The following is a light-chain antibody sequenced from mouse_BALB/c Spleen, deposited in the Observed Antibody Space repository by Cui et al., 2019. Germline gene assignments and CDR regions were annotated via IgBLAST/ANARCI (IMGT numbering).Light chain of an antibody. Sequence: DIQMTQSPASLSVSVGETVTITCRASENIYSNLAWYQQKQGKSPQLLVYAATNLAGGVPSRFSGSGSGTQYSLKINSLQSEDFGNYYCQHFWGTPWTFGGGTKLEIK. J-gene: IGKJ1*01. CDR3: QHFWGTPWT. CDR1: ENIYSN. CDR2: AAT. V-gene: IGKV12-46*01.